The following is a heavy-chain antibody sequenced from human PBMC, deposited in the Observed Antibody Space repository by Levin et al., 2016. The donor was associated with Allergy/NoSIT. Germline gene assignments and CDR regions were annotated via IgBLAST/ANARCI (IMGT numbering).Heavy chain of an antibody. J-gene: IGHJ6*02. CDR2: IYPGDSDT. Sequence: GESLKISCKGSGYSFTSYWIGWVRQMPGKGLEWMGIIYPGDSDTRYSPSFQGQVTISADKSISTAYLQWSSLKASDTAMYYCARHCYYDSSGYTAGKYYYYYYGMDVWGQGTTVTVSS. CDR1: GYSFTSYW. D-gene: IGHD3-22*01. CDR3: ARHCYYDSSGYTAGKYYYYYYGMDV. V-gene: IGHV5-51*01.